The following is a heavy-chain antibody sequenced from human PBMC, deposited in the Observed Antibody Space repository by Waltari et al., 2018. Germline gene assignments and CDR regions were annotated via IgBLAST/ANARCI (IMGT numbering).Heavy chain of an antibody. D-gene: IGHD4-17*01. CDR1: GGTFSSYA. V-gene: IGHV1-69*01. J-gene: IGHJ3*02. CDR2: IIPIFGTA. CDR3: ARAPQRTTVVKIDAFDI. Sequence: QVQLVQSGAEVKKPGSSVKVSCKASGGTFSSYAISWVRQAPGQGLEWMGGIIPIFGTANYAQKCQGRVTITADESTSTAYMELSSLRSEDTAVYYCARAPQRTTVVKIDAFDIWGQGTMVTVSS.